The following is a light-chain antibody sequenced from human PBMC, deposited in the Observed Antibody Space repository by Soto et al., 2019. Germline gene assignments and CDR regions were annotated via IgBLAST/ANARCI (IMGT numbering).Light chain of an antibody. CDR2: GVS. J-gene: IGKJ1*01. CDR1: QSVSSGY. Sequence: EIVLTQSPGTLSLSPGERATLSCRASQSVSSGYLAWYQQKPGQSPRLLIYGVSSRATGVPDRFSGSGSGTDFTLTISRLEPEDSAVYYCQRYDISPTWTFGQGTKVEIK. CDR3: QRYDISPTWT. V-gene: IGKV3-20*01.